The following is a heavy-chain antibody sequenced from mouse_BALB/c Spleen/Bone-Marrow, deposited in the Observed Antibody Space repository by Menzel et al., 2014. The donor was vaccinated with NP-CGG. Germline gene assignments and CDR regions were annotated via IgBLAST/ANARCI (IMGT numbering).Heavy chain of an antibody. CDR1: GFSLTGYG. CDR2: IWGDGST. J-gene: IGHJ4*01. V-gene: IGHV2-6-7*01. Sequence: VQVVESGPGLVAPSQSLSITCTVSGFSLTGYGVNWVRQPPGKGLEWLGMIWGDGSTDYNSALKSRLSISKDNSKSQVFLKMNSLQTDDTARYYCAREGDYSLYAMDYWGQGTSVTVSS. D-gene: IGHD1-1*01. CDR3: AREGDYSLYAMDY.